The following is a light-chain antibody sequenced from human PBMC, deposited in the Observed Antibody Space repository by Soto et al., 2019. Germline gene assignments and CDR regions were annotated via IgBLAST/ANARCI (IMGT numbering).Light chain of an antibody. V-gene: IGKV3-20*01. CDR1: QSVSSDY. CDR3: QHSGSLSWT. CDR2: GAS. Sequence: EFVLTQSPGTLSLSPGERATLSCRASQSVSSDYIAWYQQKPGQAPRLLIYGASSRATGIPDKFSGSGSGTDFTLTISRLEPEDFAVYYCQHSGSLSWTVGQGTKVDVK. J-gene: IGKJ1*01.